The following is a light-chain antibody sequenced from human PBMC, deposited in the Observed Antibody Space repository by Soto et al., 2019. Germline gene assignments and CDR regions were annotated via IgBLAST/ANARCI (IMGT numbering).Light chain of an antibody. CDR3: QQYNNWPPLT. CDR1: QSVSGN. CDR2: GAS. V-gene: IGKV3-15*01. J-gene: IGKJ4*01. Sequence: EIVMTQSPATLSVSPGERATLSCRASQSVSGNLAWYQQKPGQAPRLLIYGASTRATGIPARFSGSGSGTEFTLTVSSLQSEHFAVYYCQQYNNWPPLTFGGGTKVEIK.